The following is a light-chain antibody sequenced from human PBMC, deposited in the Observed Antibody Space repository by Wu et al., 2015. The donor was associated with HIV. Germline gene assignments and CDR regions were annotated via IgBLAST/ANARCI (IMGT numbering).Light chain of an antibody. Sequence: EIVLTQSPGTLSLSRGERATLSCRASQSVSSSYLAWYQQKPGQAPRFLIYGASSRATGIPDRFSGSGSGTDSTLTISRLEPEDFAVYYCQQYGGPQTFGQGTKVEIK. J-gene: IGKJ1*01. V-gene: IGKV3-20*01. CDR1: QSVSSSY. CDR3: QQYGGPQT. CDR2: GAS.